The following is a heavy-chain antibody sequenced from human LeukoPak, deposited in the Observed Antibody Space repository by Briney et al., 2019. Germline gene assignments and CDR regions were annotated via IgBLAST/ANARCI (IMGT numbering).Heavy chain of an antibody. CDR2: VNLSGST. J-gene: IGHJ6*03. Sequence: SETLSLTCTISGDSISTYYWSWIRQSPGKGLEWIGDVNLSGSTNYNPSLNYNPSLKSRVTMSVDTSKNQFSLKLSSVTAADTAVYYCARDEYSSGWTVYYMDVWGKGTTVTVSS. CDR1: GDSISTYY. CDR3: ARDEYSSGWTVYYMDV. D-gene: IGHD6-19*01. V-gene: IGHV4-59*12.